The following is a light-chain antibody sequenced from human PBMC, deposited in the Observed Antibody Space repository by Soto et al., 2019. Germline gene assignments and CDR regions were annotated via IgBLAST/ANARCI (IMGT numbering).Light chain of an antibody. CDR2: GAP. Sequence: DIQMTQSPSSVSASVGDRVIITCRASLDIGNWLAWFQQKPGKAPKLLMYGAPNLLSGVPSRFSGSGSGTDFTLTISSLQPEDVATYYCQKYNSAPRTFGQGTKVDIK. CDR3: QKYNSAPRT. J-gene: IGKJ1*01. V-gene: IGKV1-12*01. CDR1: LDIGNW.